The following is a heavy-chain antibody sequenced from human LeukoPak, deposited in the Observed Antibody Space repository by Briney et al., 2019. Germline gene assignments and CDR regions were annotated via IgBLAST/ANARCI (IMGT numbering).Heavy chain of an antibody. V-gene: IGHV1-2*02. Sequence: AASVKVSCKASGYTFTGYYMHWVRQAPGQGLEWMGWINPNSGGTNYAQKFQGRVTMTRDTSISTAYMELSRLRSDDTAVYYCATQRITIFGVDAFDIWGQGTMVTVSS. CDR1: GYTFTGYY. D-gene: IGHD3-3*01. CDR3: ATQRITIFGVDAFDI. CDR2: INPNSGGT. J-gene: IGHJ3*02.